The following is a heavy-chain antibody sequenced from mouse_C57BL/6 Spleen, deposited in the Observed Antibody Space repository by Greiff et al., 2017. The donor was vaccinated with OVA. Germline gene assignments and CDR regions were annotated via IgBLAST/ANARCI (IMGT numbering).Heavy chain of an antibody. Sequence: VQLQQSDAELVKPGASVKISCKVSGYTFTDHTIHWMKQRPEQGLEWIGYIYPRDGSTKYNEKFKSKATLTADKSSSTAYMQLDSLTSEDSAVYFSARGYSYGSSYVFAYLGQGTLVTVSA. CDR1: GYTFTDHT. D-gene: IGHD1-1*01. J-gene: IGHJ3*01. CDR3: ARGYSYGSSYVFAY. CDR2: IYPRDGST. V-gene: IGHV1-78*01.